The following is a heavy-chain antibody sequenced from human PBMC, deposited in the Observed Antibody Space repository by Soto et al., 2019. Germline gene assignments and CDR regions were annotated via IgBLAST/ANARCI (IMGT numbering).Heavy chain of an antibody. CDR2: INHSGST. V-gene: IGHV4-34*01. Sequence: SETLSLTCAIYGGSFSGSYWSRIRQPPGKGLAWIGEINHSGSTNYNPSLKSRVTISVDTSKNQFSLKLSSVTAADTAVYYCAREMRYCSSTSCYGGYYYYYYMDVWGKGTTVT. CDR1: GGSFSGSY. D-gene: IGHD2-2*01. J-gene: IGHJ6*03. CDR3: AREMRYCSSTSCYGGYYYYYYMDV.